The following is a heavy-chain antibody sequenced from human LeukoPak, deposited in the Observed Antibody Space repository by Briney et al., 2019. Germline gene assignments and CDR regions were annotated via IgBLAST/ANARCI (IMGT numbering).Heavy chain of an antibody. V-gene: IGHV4-59*01. CDR1: GGSISSYY. CDR2: IYYSGST. CDR3: ASSISYYDYVWGSYRYLSFDY. J-gene: IGHJ4*02. Sequence: PSETLSLTCTVSGGSISSYYWSWIRQPPGKGLEWIGYIYYSGSTNYNPSLKRRVTISVDTSKNQFSLKLSSVTAADTAVYYCASSISYYDYVWGSYRYLSFDYWGQGTLVTVSS. D-gene: IGHD3-16*02.